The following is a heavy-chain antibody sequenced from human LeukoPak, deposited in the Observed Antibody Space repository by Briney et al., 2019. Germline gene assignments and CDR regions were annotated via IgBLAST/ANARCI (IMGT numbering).Heavy chain of an antibody. V-gene: IGHV3-30*04. CDR1: GFTFSSYA. CDR3: ASGERERRFDY. Sequence: GGSLRLSCAAPGFTFSSYAMYWVRQAPGKGLEWVAVISYDGSNKYYADSVKGRFTISRDNSKNTLYLQMNSLRAEDTAVYYCASGERERRFDYWGQGTLVTVSS. D-gene: IGHD1-26*01. J-gene: IGHJ4*02. CDR2: ISYDGSNK.